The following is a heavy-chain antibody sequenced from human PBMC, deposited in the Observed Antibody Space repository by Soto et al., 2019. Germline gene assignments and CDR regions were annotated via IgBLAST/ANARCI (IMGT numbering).Heavy chain of an antibody. CDR3: AKDGRFRPGDGMDV. CDR2: ISGSGGST. J-gene: IGHJ6*02. CDR1: GFTFSSYA. Sequence: LSLTCAASGFTFSSYAMSWVRQAPGKGLEWVSAISGSGGSTYYADSVKGRFTISRDNSKNTLYLQMNSLRAEDTAVYYCAKDGRFRPGDGMDVWGQGTTVTVSS. V-gene: IGHV3-23*01. D-gene: IGHD3-3*01.